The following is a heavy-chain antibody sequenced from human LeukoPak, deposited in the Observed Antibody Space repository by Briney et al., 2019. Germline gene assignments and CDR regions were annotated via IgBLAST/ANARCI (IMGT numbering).Heavy chain of an antibody. Sequence: GGSLRLSCAASGFTFSSYELNWVRQAPGKGLEWVSYISASGRTTYYAASVKGRFTTSRDNAKNSLYLQMNSLRAEDTAFYYCAINGGGDSGYGNFDYWGQGTLVTVSS. CDR1: GFTFSSYE. J-gene: IGHJ4*02. CDR3: AINGGGDSGYGNFDY. D-gene: IGHD5-12*01. CDR2: ISASGRTT. V-gene: IGHV3-48*03.